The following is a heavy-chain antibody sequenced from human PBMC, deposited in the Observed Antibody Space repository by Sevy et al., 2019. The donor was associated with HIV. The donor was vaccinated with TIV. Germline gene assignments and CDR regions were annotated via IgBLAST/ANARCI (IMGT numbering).Heavy chain of an antibody. Sequence: GGSLRLSCAASGFTFSSYWLNWVRQAPGKGLEWVANIKQDGSERYYVDSVKGRFTISRDKAKYSRYLQMNSLRAEDTAVYYCARGSFCSSASCYSGGFHYWGQGTLVTVSS. J-gene: IGHJ4*02. D-gene: IGHD2-2*01. V-gene: IGHV3-7*01. CDR1: GFTFSSYW. CDR3: ARGSFCSSASCYSGGFHY. CDR2: IKQDGSER.